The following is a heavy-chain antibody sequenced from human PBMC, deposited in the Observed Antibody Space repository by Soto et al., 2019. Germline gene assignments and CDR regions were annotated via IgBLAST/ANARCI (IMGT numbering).Heavy chain of an antibody. J-gene: IGHJ3*02. CDR2: IYPGDSDT. Sequence: GESLKISCKGSGYSFTSYWIGWVRQMPGKGLEWMGIIYPGDSDTRYSPSFQGQVTISADKSTSTAYLQWSSLKASDTAMYYCASPSGGDITYCGGDCYLDAFDIWGQGTMVTVSS. V-gene: IGHV5-51*01. D-gene: IGHD2-21*02. CDR1: GYSFTSYW. CDR3: ASPSGGDITYCGGDCYLDAFDI.